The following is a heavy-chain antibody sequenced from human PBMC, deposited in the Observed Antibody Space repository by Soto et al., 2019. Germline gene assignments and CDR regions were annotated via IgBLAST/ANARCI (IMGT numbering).Heavy chain of an antibody. CDR1: GGSISRGGYY. V-gene: IGHV4-31*03. CDR3: ASVTAAAAGSPYSYYGMDV. J-gene: IGHJ6*02. Sequence: ASETLSLTCTVSGGSISRGGYYWSWIRQHPGKGLEWIGYIYYSGSTYYNPSLKSRVTISVDPSKNHFSLKLSSVTAADTAVYYCASVTAAAAGSPYSYYGMDVWGQGTTVTVSS. CDR2: IYYSGST. D-gene: IGHD6-13*01.